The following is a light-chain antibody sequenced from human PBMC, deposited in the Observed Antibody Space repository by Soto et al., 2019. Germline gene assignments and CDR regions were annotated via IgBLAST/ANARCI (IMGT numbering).Light chain of an antibody. Sequence: QSVLTQPPSASGTPGQRVTISCSGGSSNIGGNHVYWYQQLPGAAPTLLMYKSDQRPSGVPDRFSGSKSGTSASLVISGLRSEDESDYYCVAWDDSLSGVVFGGGTQLTVL. CDR3: VAWDDSLSGVV. CDR2: KSD. V-gene: IGLV1-47*01. CDR1: SSNIGGNH. J-gene: IGLJ3*02.